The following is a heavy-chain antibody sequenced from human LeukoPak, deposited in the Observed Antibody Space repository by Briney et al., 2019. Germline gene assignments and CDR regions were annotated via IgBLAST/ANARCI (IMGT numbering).Heavy chain of an antibody. CDR1: GYTFTGYY. J-gene: IGHJ4*02. V-gene: IGHV1-2*02. CDR2: INPNSGGT. D-gene: IGHD3-3*01. CDR3: ASIYDFWSGYPMDY. Sequence: GASVKVSCKASGYTFTGYYTHWVRQAPGQGLEWMGWINPNSGGTNYAQKFQGRVTMTRDTSISTAYMELSRLRSDDTAVYYCASIYDFWSGYPMDYWGQGTLVTVSS.